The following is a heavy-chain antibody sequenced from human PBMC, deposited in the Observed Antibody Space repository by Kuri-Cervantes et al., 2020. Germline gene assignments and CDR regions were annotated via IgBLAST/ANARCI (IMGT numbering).Heavy chain of an antibody. Sequence: GGSLRLSCAASGFTFSNAWMTWVRQAPGKGLEWVSTVSSRGASTYYADSVRGRFTISRDNSKNTLFLQMNSLRAEDTAVYYCAKESSSSMVRGVVSDYGGQGTLVTVSS. D-gene: IGHD3-10*01. CDR1: GFTFSNAW. CDR2: VSSRGAST. CDR3: AKESSSSMVRGVVSDY. J-gene: IGHJ4*02. V-gene: IGHV3-23*01.